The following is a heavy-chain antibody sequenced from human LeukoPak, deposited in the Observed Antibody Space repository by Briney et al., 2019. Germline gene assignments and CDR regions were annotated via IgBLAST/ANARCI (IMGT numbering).Heavy chain of an antibody. J-gene: IGHJ1*01. D-gene: IGHD6-13*01. CDR3: ASPGIAAAGITARGAKYFQH. CDR1: GGSISSGSYY. CDR2: ICTSGST. Sequence: SQTLSLTCTVSGGSISSGSYYWSWIRQPAGKGLEWIGRICTSGSTNYNPSLKSRVTMSVDTSKNQFSLKLSSVTAADTAVYYCASPGIAAAGITARGAKYFQHWGQGTLVTVSS. V-gene: IGHV4-61*02.